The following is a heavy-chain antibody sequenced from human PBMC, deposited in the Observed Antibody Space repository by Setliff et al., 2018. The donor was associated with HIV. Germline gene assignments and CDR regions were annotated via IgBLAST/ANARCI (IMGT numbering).Heavy chain of an antibody. V-gene: IGHV3-48*04. D-gene: IGHD4-4*01. Sequence: GGSLRLSCAASGFTFSDYTMNWVRQAPGKGLEWLSYISDSGRTIYYAGSVKGRFTISRDNAKNSLYLQMNNLRAEDTAVYYCARGLTNNYYYYGMDVWGQGTTVTVSS. CDR1: GFTFSDYT. CDR3: ARGLTNNYYYYGMDV. CDR2: ISDSGRTI. J-gene: IGHJ6*02.